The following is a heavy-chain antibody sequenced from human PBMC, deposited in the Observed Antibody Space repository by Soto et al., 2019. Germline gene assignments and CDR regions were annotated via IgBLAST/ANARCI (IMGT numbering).Heavy chain of an antibody. CDR3: ERRSSADY. CDR1: GFTFSYYY. J-gene: IGHJ4*02. D-gene: IGHD6-6*01. V-gene: IGHV3-11*01. Sequence: GGSLRLSCAASGFTFSYYYMIWIRQAPGKGLEWVSSIGPSGSTIYYADSVKGRFNISRDNAKTSLYMQMTSMRAEDTAVYYCERRSSADYWGQGTLVTVSS. CDR2: IGPSGSTI.